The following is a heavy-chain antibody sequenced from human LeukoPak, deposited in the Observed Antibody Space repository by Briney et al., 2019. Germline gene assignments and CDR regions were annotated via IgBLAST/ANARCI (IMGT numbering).Heavy chain of an antibody. Sequence: PSETLSLTCTVPGGSISSYYWSWIRQPPGKGLEWIGYIYYSGSTNYNPSLKSRVTISVDTSKNQFSLKLSSVTAADTAVYYCARGLDFWSGYFPFDPWGQGTLVTVSS. V-gene: IGHV4-59*01. D-gene: IGHD3-3*01. CDR1: GGSISSYY. J-gene: IGHJ5*02. CDR3: ARGLDFWSGYFPFDP. CDR2: IYYSGST.